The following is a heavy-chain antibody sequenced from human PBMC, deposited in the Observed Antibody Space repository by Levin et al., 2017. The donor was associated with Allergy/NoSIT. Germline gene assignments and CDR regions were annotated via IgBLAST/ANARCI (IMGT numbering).Heavy chain of an antibody. D-gene: IGHD3-10*01. CDR1: GGSISSADSY. V-gene: IGHV4-30-4*01. CDR3: ARERYFGSGSGADY. J-gene: IGHJ4*02. CDR2: IYYSGST. Sequence: LRLSCTVSGGSISSADSYWSWIRQPPGKGLEWIGYIYYSGSTFYNPSLKSRVTMSVDTSKNQFSLKLTSVTAADTAVYYCARERYFGSGSGADYWGQGTLVAVSS.